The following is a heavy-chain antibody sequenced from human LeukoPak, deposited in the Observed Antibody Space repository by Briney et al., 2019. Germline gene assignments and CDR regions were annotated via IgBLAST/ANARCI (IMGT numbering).Heavy chain of an antibody. J-gene: IGHJ4*02. CDR2: IYYSGST. V-gene: IGHV4-61*01. D-gene: IGHD4-17*01. CDR1: GGSVSGGSYY. CDR3: ARGTYGDYPPFDY. Sequence: SETLSLTCSVSGGSVSGGSYYWSWIRQPPGKGLEWIGYIYYSGSTNYNPSLKSRVTMSVDTSKNQFSLKLSSVTAADTAVYYCARGTYGDYPPFDYWGQGTLVTVSS.